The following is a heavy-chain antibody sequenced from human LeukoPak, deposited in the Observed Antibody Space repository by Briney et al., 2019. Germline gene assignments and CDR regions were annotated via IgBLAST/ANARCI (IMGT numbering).Heavy chain of an antibody. CDR1: GYIFSNYG. CDR3: VRDRYWVAGTGWLDA. J-gene: IGHJ5*02. CDR2: ISAHNGNT. Sequence: GASVKVSCKASGYIFSNYGISWVRQAPGQGLEWMGWISAHNGNTNYAQKFQGRVSMTTDTSTTTAHMELRTLRSDDTAVYYCVRDRYWVAGTGWLDAWGQGTLVTVSS. D-gene: IGHD6-13*01. V-gene: IGHV1-18*01.